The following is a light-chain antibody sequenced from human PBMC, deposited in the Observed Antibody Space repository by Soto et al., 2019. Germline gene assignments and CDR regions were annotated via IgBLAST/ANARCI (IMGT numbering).Light chain of an antibody. CDR1: STDIGAYKF. CDR3: FSYTSFDTYV. J-gene: IGLJ1*01. CDR2: DVT. Sequence: QYVLTQPASVSASPGQSITISCTGTSTDIGAYKFVSWYQQHPGKAPKLMIYDVTSRPSGVSNRFSGSKSGNTASLIISGLQAEDEADYYCFSYTSFDTYVFGTGTKLTVL. V-gene: IGLV2-14*03.